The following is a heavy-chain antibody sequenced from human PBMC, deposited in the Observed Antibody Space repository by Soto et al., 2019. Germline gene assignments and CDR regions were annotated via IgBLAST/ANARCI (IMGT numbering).Heavy chain of an antibody. V-gene: IGHV4-59*08. CDR2: IYYSGST. D-gene: IGHD5-12*01. CDR3: ARQQIAGGYSGYDNYYYGMDV. CDR1: GGSISSYY. Sequence: PADTLSLPCTVSGGSISSYYWSWIRQPQGKGLEWIGYIYYSGSTNYNPSLKIRVTISVDTSISTAYQQWSSLKASDTAMYYCARQQIAGGYSGYDNYYYGMDVWGQGTTVTVSS. J-gene: IGHJ6*02.